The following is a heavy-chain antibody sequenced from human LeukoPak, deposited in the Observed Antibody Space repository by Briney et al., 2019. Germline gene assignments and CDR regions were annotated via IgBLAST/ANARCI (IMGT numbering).Heavy chain of an antibody. D-gene: IGHD3-22*01. CDR2: ISSGSSYI. J-gene: IGHJ5*02. V-gene: IGHV3-21*01. CDR1: GFTFSSYE. CDR3: ARDLGQYYDTSDNWFDP. Sequence: GGSLRLSCAASGFTFSSYEMNWVRQAPGKGLEWVSSISSGSSYIYYAGSVKGRFTISRDNAKNSLYLQMNSLRAEDTAVYYCARDLGQYYDTSDNWFDPWGQGTLVTVSS.